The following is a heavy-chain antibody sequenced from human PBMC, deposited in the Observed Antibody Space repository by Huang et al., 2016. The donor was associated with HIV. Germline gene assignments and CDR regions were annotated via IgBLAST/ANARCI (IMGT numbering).Heavy chain of an antibody. Sequence: QVQLVQSGAEVKKPGASVQVSCKASGYSFSFPAYYMHWVRQAPGQGREWRGWINPNSGDTNYAQNVQGRVTMTRDTAISTAYMELSSLRSDDTAVYYCARASRGVFDYWGQGTLVTVSS. D-gene: IGHD3-10*01. CDR2: INPNSGDT. CDR3: ARASRGVFDY. CDR1: GYSFSFPAYY. J-gene: IGHJ4*02. V-gene: IGHV1-2*02.